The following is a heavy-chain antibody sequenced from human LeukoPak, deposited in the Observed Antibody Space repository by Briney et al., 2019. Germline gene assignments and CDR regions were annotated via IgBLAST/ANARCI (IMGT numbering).Heavy chain of an antibody. Sequence: GGSLRLSCAASGFTFSSYWMHWVRQAPGKGLVWVSGINSDGSSTSYADSVKGRFTNSRDNAKTTLYLQMNSLRAEDTAVYYCARMSSSSSYYFDYWGQGPLATVSS. CDR3: ARMSSSSSYYFDY. D-gene: IGHD6-6*01. CDR2: INSDGSST. J-gene: IGHJ4*02. CDR1: GFTFSSYW. V-gene: IGHV3-74*01.